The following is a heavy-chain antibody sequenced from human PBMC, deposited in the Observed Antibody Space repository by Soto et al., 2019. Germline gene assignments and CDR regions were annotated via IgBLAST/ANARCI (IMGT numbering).Heavy chain of an antibody. J-gene: IGHJ6*02. CDR1: GGTFNTYS. Sequence: QVQLAQSGAEVKKPGSSVKVSCQASGGTFNTYSINWVRQAPGQGLEWMGGIIPVFGTPNYAQKFQGRLTITADASTRSAYLELTALTSEDTAVSYCARGLRNTHSNFGMDVWGQGTTVIVSS. CDR2: IIPVFGTP. CDR3: ARGLRNTHSNFGMDV. D-gene: IGHD5-18*01. V-gene: IGHV1-69*01.